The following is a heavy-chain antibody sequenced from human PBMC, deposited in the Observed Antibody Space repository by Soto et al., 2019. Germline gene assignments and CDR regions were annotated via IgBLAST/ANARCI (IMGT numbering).Heavy chain of an antibody. D-gene: IGHD5-12*01. CDR1: GYTFTSYA. CDR2: INAGNGNT. J-gene: IGHJ6*02. Sequence: ASVKVSCKASGYTFTSYAMHWVRQAPGQRLEWMGWINAGNGNTKYSQKFQGRVTITRDTSASTAYMELSSLRSEDTAVYYCARRSHSGYDYYYYYGMDVWGQGTTVTVSS. V-gene: IGHV1-3*01. CDR3: ARRSHSGYDYYYYYGMDV.